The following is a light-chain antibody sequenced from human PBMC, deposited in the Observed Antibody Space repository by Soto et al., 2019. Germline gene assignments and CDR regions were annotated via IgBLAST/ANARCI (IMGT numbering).Light chain of an antibody. CDR1: QSISRY. J-gene: IGKJ2*01. CDR3: QESCSPVYA. CDR2: AAS. V-gene: IGKV1-39*01. Sequence: DIQMTQSPSSLSASLGDRVTITCRASQSISRYLNWYQQKPGKAPKLLIYAASTLQSGVPSRFSSSASGTDFTLTIISPNRQAFATYYCQESCSPVYAFGQRTKLKIK.